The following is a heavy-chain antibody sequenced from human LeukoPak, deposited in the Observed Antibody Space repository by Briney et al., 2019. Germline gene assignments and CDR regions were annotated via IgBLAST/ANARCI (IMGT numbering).Heavy chain of an antibody. CDR1: GGSFSGYY. V-gene: IGHV4-34*01. CDR3: ARDPLPYYDFWSGYYSSDY. D-gene: IGHD3-3*01. J-gene: IGHJ4*02. CDR2: INHSGST. Sequence: SETLSLTCAVYGGSFSGYYWSWIRQPPGKGLEWIGEINHSGSTNYNPSLKSRVTISVDTSKNQFSLKLSSVTAADTAVYYCARDPLPYYDFWSGYYSSDYWGQGTLVTVSS.